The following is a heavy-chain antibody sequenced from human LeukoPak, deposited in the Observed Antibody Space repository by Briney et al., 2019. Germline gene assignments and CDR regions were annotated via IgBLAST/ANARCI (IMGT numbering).Heavy chain of an antibody. CDR2: IYYSGST. J-gene: IGHJ4*02. D-gene: IGHD4-11*01. V-gene: IGHV4-59*01. CDR3: ARGGTTVTHFDY. CDR1: DDSISSYY. Sequence: SETLSLTCTVSDDSISSYYWSWIRQPPGKGLEWIGYIYYSGSTNYNPSLKSRVTISVDTSKNQFSLKLSSVTAADTAVYYCARGGTTVTHFDYWGQGTLVTVSS.